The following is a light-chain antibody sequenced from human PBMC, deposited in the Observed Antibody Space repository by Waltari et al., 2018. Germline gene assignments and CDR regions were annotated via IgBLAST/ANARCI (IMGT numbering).Light chain of an antibody. CDR2: SNN. CDR1: SSNIGSNT. CDR3: AAWDDSLNGPV. J-gene: IGLJ2*01. Sequence: QSVLTQPPSASGTPGQRVTIPCSGSSSNIGSNTVHWYQQLPGTAPKLLLHSNNQRPSGVPDRFSGSKSGTSASLAISGLQSEDEGDYYCAAWDDSLNGPVFGGGTKLTVL. V-gene: IGLV1-44*01.